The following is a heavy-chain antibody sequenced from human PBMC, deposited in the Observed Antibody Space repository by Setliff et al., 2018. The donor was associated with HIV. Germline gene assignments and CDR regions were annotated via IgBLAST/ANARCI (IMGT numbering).Heavy chain of an antibody. J-gene: IGHJ4*02. V-gene: IGHV4-31*03. D-gene: IGHD3-10*01. CDR2: IYYSGGT. CDR1: GGSLSSGGYY. Sequence: SETLSLTCTVSGGSLSSGGYYWSWIRQHPGKGLEWIGYIYYSGGTYYNPSLKSRVTISVDTSKNQFSLKMSSVTAADTAVYYCARDRYAGEIDYWGQGTLVTVSS. CDR3: ARDRYAGEIDY.